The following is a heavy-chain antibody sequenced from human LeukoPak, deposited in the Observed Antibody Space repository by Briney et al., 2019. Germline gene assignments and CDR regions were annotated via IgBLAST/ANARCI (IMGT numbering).Heavy chain of an antibody. CDR3: AGDRGITVTKDFDY. CDR2: YDPEEGGI. CDR1: GSTLAESS. D-gene: IGHD4-17*01. J-gene: IGHJ4*02. V-gene: IGHV1-24*01. Sequence: ASVKVSCKVSGSTLAESSIHWLRQAPGKGLEWMGGYDPEEGGIIYAQKFLDRVTMTEDTSTTTAYMEVSSLRSEDTAVYFCAGDRGITVTKDFDYWGQGALVTVSS.